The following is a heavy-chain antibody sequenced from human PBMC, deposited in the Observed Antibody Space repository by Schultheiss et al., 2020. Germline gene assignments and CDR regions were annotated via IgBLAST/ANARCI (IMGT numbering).Heavy chain of an antibody. V-gene: IGHV4-61*08. CDR1: GFSLSTSGVG. D-gene: IGHD3/OR15-3a*01. CDR2: IYYNGGT. Sequence: SGPTLVKPTQTLTLTCTFSGFSLSTSGVGVGWIRQPPGKGLEWIGYIYYNGGTNYNPSLKSRVTMSVDTSKNQFSLKLSSVTAADTAVYYCARDGLGLDAFDIWGQGTMVTVSS. CDR3: ARDGLGLDAFDI. J-gene: IGHJ3*02.